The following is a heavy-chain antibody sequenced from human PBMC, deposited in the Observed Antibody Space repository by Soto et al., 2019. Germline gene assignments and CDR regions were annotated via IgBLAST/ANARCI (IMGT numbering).Heavy chain of an antibody. Sequence: EVQLVESGGGLVQPGGSLRLSCAASGFTLSGRSMHWVRQARGKGLVWVSGIDNAGTDSTYADSVKGLFTSSRDNAKNMLYLQMNSLSVEGTAVYYCARGWFGPDVWGKGTTVTVSS. J-gene: IGHJ6*04. CDR1: GFTLSGRS. CDR3: ARGWFGPDV. V-gene: IGHV3-74*01. D-gene: IGHD3-10*01. CDR2: IDNAGTDS.